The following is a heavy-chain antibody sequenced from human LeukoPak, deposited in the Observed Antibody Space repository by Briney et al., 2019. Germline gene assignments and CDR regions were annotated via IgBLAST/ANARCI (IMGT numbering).Heavy chain of an antibody. V-gene: IGHV4-61*02. J-gene: IGHJ4*02. CDR3: ARDSHYSNYYDY. CDR2: IYTSGST. Sequence: KPSETLSLTCTVSGGSISSGSYYWSWIRQPAGKGLEWIGRIYTSGSTNYNPSLKSRITISVDTSKNQFSLKLSSVTAADTAVYYCARDSHYSNYYDYWGQGTLVTVSP. D-gene: IGHD4-11*01. CDR1: GGSISSGSYY.